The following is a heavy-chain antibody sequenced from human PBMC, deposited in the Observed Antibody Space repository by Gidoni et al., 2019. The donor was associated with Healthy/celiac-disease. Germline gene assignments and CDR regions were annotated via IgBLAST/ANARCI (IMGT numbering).Heavy chain of an antibody. D-gene: IGHD2-15*01. CDR3: ARHVGVAAEYFQH. V-gene: IGHV4-59*08. J-gene: IGHJ1*01. CDR1: GGSISSYY. CDR2: IYYSGST. Sequence: QVQLQESGPGLVKPSETLSLTCTVSGGSISSYYWSWIRQPPGKGLEWIGYIYYSGSTNYNPSLKSRVTISVDTSKNQFSLKLSSVTAADTAVYYCARHVGVAAEYFQHWGQGTLVTVSS.